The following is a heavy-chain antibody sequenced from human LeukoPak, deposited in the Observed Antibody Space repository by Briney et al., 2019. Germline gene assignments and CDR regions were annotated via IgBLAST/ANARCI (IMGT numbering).Heavy chain of an antibody. D-gene: IGHD4-17*01. CDR3: ARGTDYGDYWTPLDY. CDR1: CGSISSYY. Sequence: SETLSLTYPVSCGSISSYYGSWIRQPAGKGLECIGRIYTSGSTNYNPSLKSRVTMSVDTSKNQFSLKLSSVTAADTAVYYCARGTDYGDYWTPLDYWGQGTLVTVSS. CDR2: IYTSGST. V-gene: IGHV4-4*07. J-gene: IGHJ4*02.